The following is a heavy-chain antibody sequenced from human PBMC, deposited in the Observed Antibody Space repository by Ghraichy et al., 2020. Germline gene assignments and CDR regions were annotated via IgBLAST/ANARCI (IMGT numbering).Heavy chain of an antibody. CDR3: AQIYSGGNSETY. D-gene: IGHD4-23*01. V-gene: IGHV2-70*11. J-gene: IGHJ4*02. CDR2: IDWDDDK. CDR1: GFSVSATGMS. Sequence: SGPTLVKPTQTLTLTCACSGFSVSATGMSLTWIRQSPGKALEALARIDWDDDKYYSTSLKTRLTISKDRSQNQVVLTITNMDPVDTGIYYCAQIYSGGNSETYWGQGILVTVSS.